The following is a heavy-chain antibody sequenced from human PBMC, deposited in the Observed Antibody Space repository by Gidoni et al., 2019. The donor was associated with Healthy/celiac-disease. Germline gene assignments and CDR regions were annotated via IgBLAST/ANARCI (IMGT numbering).Heavy chain of an antibody. Sequence: QATLRESGPALVKPTQTLPLTCPFPGFSLSTSGMGVSWIRQPPGKALEWLARIDWDDDKYYSTSLKTRLTISKDTSKNQVVLTMTDMDPVDTATYYCARIRVVRGFPDYFDYWGQGTLVTVSS. CDR2: IDWDDDK. J-gene: IGHJ4*02. CDR3: ARIRVVRGFPDYFDY. CDR1: GFSLSTSGMG. D-gene: IGHD3-10*01. V-gene: IGHV2-70*15.